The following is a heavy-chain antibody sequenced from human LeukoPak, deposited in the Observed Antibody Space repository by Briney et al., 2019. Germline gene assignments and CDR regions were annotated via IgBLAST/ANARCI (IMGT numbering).Heavy chain of an antibody. J-gene: IGHJ4*02. Sequence: PSETLSLTCAVYGGSFSGYYWSWIRQPPGKGLEWIGEINHSGSTNYNPSLKSRVTISVDTSKNQFSLKLSSVTAADTAVYYCARSAVTTDGSDYWGQGTLVTVSS. D-gene: IGHD4-17*01. V-gene: IGHV4-34*01. CDR3: ARSAVTTDGSDY. CDR1: GGSFSGYY. CDR2: INHSGST.